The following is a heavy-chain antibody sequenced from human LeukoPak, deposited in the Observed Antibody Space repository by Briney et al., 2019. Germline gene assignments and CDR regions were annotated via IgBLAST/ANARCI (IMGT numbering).Heavy chain of an antibody. D-gene: IGHD2-2*01. V-gene: IGHV3-23*01. CDR3: AKDRRACSSSSCYYRFDY. J-gene: IGHJ4*02. Sequence: GGSLRLSCAASEFTFSSYAMSWVRQAPGKGLEWVSAISDSGGSTYYADSVKGRFTISRDNSKNTVYLQMNSLRAEDTAVYYCAKDRRACSSSSCYYRFDYWGQGTLVTVS. CDR1: EFTFSSYA. CDR2: ISDSGGST.